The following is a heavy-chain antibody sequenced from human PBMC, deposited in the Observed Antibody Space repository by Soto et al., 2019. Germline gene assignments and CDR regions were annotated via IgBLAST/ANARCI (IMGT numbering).Heavy chain of an antibody. V-gene: IGHV3-23*01. Sequence: GGSPELSCAASGFTFNSYAMSWVRQAPGKGLEWVSAISGSGGSTYYADSVKGRFTISRDNSKNTLYLQMNSLRAEDTAVYYCAKEHVLAVATFDYWGQGTLVTVSS. CDR1: GFTFNSYA. J-gene: IGHJ4*02. D-gene: IGHD6-19*01. CDR2: ISGSGGST. CDR3: AKEHVLAVATFDY.